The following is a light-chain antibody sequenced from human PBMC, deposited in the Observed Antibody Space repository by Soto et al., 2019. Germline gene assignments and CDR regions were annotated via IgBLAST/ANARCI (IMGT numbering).Light chain of an antibody. V-gene: IGKV3-20*01. Sequence: EIVLTQSPGTLSLSPGERATLSCRASQSVSSSYLAWYQQKPGQAPRLLIYGASSRATGIPDRFSGSGSGTDFTVTISSLEPEDIAVYYYQQYGSSPPLTFGGGTKVEIK. CDR2: GAS. CDR1: QSVSSSY. CDR3: QQYGSSPPLT. J-gene: IGKJ4*01.